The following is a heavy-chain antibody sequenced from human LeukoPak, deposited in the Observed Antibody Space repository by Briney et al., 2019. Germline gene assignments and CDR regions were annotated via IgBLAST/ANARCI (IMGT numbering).Heavy chain of an antibody. Sequence: GGSLRLSCAASGFTFSSYWMSWVRQAPGKGLEWVSAISGSGGSTYYADSVKGRFTISRDNSKNTLYLQMNSLRAEDTAVYYCAKSRTVVTQSFDYWGQGTLVTVSS. CDR1: GFTFSSYW. V-gene: IGHV3-23*01. D-gene: IGHD4-23*01. J-gene: IGHJ4*02. CDR2: ISGSGGST. CDR3: AKSRTVVTQSFDY.